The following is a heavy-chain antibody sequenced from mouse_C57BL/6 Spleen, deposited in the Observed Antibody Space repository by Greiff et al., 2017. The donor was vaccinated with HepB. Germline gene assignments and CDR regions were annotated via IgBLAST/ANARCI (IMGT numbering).Heavy chain of an antibody. J-gene: IGHJ2*01. D-gene: IGHD1-1*01. Sequence: EVQLQQSGPVLVKPGASVKMSCKASGYTFTDYYMNWVKQSHGKSLEWIGVINPYNGGTSYNQKFKGKATVTVDKSSSTAYVELNSLTSEDSAVYDCARDGNYYGSSYFDYWGQGTTLTVSS. CDR3: ARDGNYYGSSYFDY. V-gene: IGHV1-19*01. CDR1: GYTFTDYY. CDR2: INPYNGGT.